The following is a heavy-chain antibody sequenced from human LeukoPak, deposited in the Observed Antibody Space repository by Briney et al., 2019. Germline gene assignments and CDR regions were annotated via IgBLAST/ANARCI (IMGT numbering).Heavy chain of an antibody. J-gene: IGHJ3*02. D-gene: IGHD1-26*01. CDR2: INGDGSSP. CDR3: AREGAVVGPIAATTDAFDI. CDR1: GFTFSSYW. Sequence: GGSLRLSCVASGFTFSSYWMHWVRQAPGKGLVWVSRINGDGSSPSYADSVKGRFTISRDNAKNALYLQMNSLRAEDTAVYYCAREGAVVGPIAATTDAFDIWGQGTMVTVSS. V-gene: IGHV3-74*01.